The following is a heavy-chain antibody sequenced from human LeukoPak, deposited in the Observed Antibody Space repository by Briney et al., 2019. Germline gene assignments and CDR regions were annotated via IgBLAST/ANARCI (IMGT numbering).Heavy chain of an antibody. D-gene: IGHD4-11*01. CDR2: ISGSGNII. Sequence: GGSLRLSCAASGFSFSSYEMNWVRQAPGKGLEWVSYISGSGNIIYYADSVKGRFTVPRDNAKNSLYLQMNDLRAEDTAVYYCAREDSDYSNYDFWGQGTLVTVSS. CDR1: GFSFSSYE. J-gene: IGHJ4*02. CDR3: AREDSDYSNYDF. V-gene: IGHV3-48*03.